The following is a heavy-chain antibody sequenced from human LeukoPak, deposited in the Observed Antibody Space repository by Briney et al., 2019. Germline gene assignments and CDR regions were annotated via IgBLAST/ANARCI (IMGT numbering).Heavy chain of an antibody. J-gene: IGHJ4*02. V-gene: IGHV3-21*01. D-gene: IGHD5-18*01. Sequence: EGSLRLSCAAPGFTFSSYSMNWVRQAPGKGLEWVSSISSSSSYIYYADSVKGRFTISRDNAKNSLYLQMNSLRAEDTAVYYCARMDTAVVPDYWGQGTLVTVSS. CDR2: ISSSSSYI. CDR1: GFTFSSYS. CDR3: ARMDTAVVPDY.